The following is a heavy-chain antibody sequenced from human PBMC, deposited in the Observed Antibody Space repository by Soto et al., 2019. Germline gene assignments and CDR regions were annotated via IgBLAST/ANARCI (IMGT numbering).Heavy chain of an antibody. CDR2: IYYSGST. CDR3: ASSLIYYDSSGSRVYFDY. Sequence: SETLSLTCTVSGGSISSYYWSWIRQPPGKGLEWIGYIYYSGSTNYNPSLKSRVTISVDTPKNQFSLKLSSVTAADTAVYYCASSLIYYDSSGSRVYFDYWGQGTLVTVSS. D-gene: IGHD3-22*01. J-gene: IGHJ4*02. V-gene: IGHV4-59*01. CDR1: GGSISSYY.